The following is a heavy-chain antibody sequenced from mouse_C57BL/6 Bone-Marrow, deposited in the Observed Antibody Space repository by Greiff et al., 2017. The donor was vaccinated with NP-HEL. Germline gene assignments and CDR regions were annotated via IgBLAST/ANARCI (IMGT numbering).Heavy chain of an antibody. CDR2: IDPENGDT. Sequence: EVHLVESGAELVRPGASVKLSCTASGFNIKDDYTHWVKQRPEQGLEWIGWIDPENGDTEYASKFQGKATITADTSSNTAYLQLSSLTSEDTAVYYCTTTVDYWGQGTTLTVSS. J-gene: IGHJ2*01. V-gene: IGHV14-4*01. CDR3: TTTVDY. CDR1: GFNIKDDY.